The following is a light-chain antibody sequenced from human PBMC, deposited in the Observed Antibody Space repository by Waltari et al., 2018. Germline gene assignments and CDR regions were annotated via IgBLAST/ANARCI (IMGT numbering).Light chain of an antibody. CDR2: HTS. CDR3: QHYVRLPAT. CDR1: QSVGKY. Sequence: EIVLTQSPGTLSLSPGERATLSCWASQSVGKYLAWYQQKPVQAPRLLIYHTSNRATGIPDRFSGSGSRTDFSLTISRLEPEDFAVYYCQHYVRLPATFGQGTKVEIK. V-gene: IGKV3-20*01. J-gene: IGKJ1*01.